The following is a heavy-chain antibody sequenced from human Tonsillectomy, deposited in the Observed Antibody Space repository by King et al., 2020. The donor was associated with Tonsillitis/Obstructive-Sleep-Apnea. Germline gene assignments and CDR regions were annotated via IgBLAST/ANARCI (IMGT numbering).Heavy chain of an antibody. CDR2: ISYDGSNK. J-gene: IGHJ4*02. CDR3: AKELSAMYRGDFDY. CDR1: GFTFSSYG. V-gene: IGHV3-30*18. D-gene: IGHD2-2*01. Sequence: VQLVESGGGVVQPGRSLRLSCAASGFTFSSYGMHWVRQAPGKGLEWVAVISYDGSNKYYADSVKGRFTISRDNSKNTLYLQMNSFRAEETAVYYCAKELSAMYRGDFDYWGQGTLVTVSS.